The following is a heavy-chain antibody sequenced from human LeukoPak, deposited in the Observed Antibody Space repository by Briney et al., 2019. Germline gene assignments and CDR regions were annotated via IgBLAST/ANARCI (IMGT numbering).Heavy chain of an antibody. CDR3: ARDPPSRWFGELSHNSYFDY. CDR2: INHSGST. CDR1: GGSFSGYY. D-gene: IGHD3-10*01. V-gene: IGHV4-34*01. J-gene: IGHJ4*02. Sequence: SETLSLTCAVYGGSFSGYYWSWIRQPPGKGLEWIGEINHSGSTNYNPSLKSRVTISVDTSKNQFSLKLSSVTAADTAMYYCARDPPSRWFGELSHNSYFDYWGQGTLVTVSS.